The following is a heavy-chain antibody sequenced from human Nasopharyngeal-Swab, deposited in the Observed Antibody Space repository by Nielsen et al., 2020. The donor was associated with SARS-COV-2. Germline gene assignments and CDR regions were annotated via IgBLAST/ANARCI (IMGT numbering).Heavy chain of an antibody. D-gene: IGHD3-22*01. CDR3: ARGGFLDY. CDR1: GFTFSNAW. Sequence: GESLKISCAASGFTFSNAWMSWVRQAPGKGLEWVANIKQDGSEKYYVDSVKGRFTISRDNAKNSLYLQMNSLRAEDTAVYYCARGGFLDYWGQGTLVTVSS. J-gene: IGHJ4*02. V-gene: IGHV3-7*04. CDR2: IKQDGSEK.